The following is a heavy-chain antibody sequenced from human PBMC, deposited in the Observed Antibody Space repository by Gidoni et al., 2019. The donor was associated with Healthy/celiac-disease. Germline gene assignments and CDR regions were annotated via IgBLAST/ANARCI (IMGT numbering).Heavy chain of an antibody. J-gene: IGHJ4*01. Sequence: EVQLLESGGGLVQPGGSLRRSCTVAGFAIDSYAMAWVRQTPGRGLEWLSSIHFSVGRTYYSDSVKRRFTISRDISKNTMFLEMNNLRVEDTALYFCEGDAGWYGCGLDHWGQGTLVTVSS. CDR2: IHFSVGRT. CDR3: EGDAGWYGCGLDH. D-gene: IGHD6-19*01. CDR1: GFAIDSYA. V-gene: IGHV3-23*05.